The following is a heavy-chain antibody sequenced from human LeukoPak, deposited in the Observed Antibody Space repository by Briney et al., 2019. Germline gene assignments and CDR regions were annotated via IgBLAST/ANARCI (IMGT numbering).Heavy chain of an antibody. CDR2: ISGSGGST. J-gene: IGHJ4*02. D-gene: IGHD6-19*01. CDR1: GFTFSSYA. CDR3: AKDHSPSSDWPGVFDY. V-gene: IGHV3-23*01. Sequence: GGSLRLSCAASGFTFSSYAMSWVRQAPGKGLEWVSAISGSGGSTYYADSVKGRFTISRDNSKNTLYLQMNSLRAEDTAVYYCAKDHSPSSDWPGVFDYWGQGTLVTVSS.